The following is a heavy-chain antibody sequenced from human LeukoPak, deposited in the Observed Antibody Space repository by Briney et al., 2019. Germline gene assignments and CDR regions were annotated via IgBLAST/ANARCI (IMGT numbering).Heavy chain of an antibody. Sequence: SETLSLTCSVSGYSISTGYFWVWVRQPPGKGLEWIGYIYYTGSTNYNPSLKSRVTISVDKSKNQFSLKLSSVTAADTAVYYCARDRVKQEENYYFGMDVWGLGTTVTVSS. V-gene: IGHV4-61*05. J-gene: IGHJ6*02. D-gene: IGHD1/OR15-1a*01. CDR3: ARDRVKQEENYYFGMDV. CDR1: GYSISTGYF. CDR2: IYYTGST.